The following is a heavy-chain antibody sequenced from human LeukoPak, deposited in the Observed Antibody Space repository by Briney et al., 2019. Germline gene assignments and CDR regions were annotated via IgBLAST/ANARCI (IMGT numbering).Heavy chain of an antibody. V-gene: IGHV2-5*02. J-gene: IGHJ4*02. Sequence: SGPALVKPTQTLTLTCTFSGFSLTTSGVGVGWIRQPPGKALEWLALIYWDDDERYSPSLRSRLTITKDTSKNQVVLTMSNMEPVDTATYFCAHRKSGAAGAHVFDHWGQGTLVTVSS. CDR3: AHRKSGAAGAHVFDH. CDR1: GFSLTTSGVG. CDR2: IYWDDDE. D-gene: IGHD4/OR15-4a*01.